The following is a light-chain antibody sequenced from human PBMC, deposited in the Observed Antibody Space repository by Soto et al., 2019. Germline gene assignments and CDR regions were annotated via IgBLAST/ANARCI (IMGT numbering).Light chain of an antibody. CDR3: QQYGSLLT. V-gene: IGKV3-20*01. CDR2: GAS. Sequence: EIVLTQSPGTLSLSPGERATLSCRASQSVSSSYLAWYQQIPGQAPRLLIYGASSRATGIPDRFSGSGSGTDFTLTISRLEPEDFAVYYCQQYGSLLTFGGGTKVEIK. CDR1: QSVSSSY. J-gene: IGKJ4*01.